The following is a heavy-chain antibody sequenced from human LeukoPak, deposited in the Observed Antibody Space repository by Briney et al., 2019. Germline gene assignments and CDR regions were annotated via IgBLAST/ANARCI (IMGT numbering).Heavy chain of an antibody. J-gene: IGHJ6*02. CDR2: IYYSGST. Sequence: SETLSLTCTVSGGSVSSGSYYWRWIRQPPGKGLEWLGYIYYSGSTNYNPSLKSRVTISVDTSKNQFSLKLSSVTAADTAVYYCAREEASSGWPRFYYYGMDVWGQGTTVTVSS. V-gene: IGHV4-61*01. CDR1: GGSVSSGSYY. D-gene: IGHD6-19*01. CDR3: AREEASSGWPRFYYYGMDV.